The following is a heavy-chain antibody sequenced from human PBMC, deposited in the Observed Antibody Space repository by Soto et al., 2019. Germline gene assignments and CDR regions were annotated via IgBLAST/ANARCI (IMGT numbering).Heavy chain of an antibody. Sequence: QVQLVQSGAEVQKPGASVKVSCKASGYTFTSHYMHWVRQAPGQGLEWMGIINPSGGSTSHGQKFQGRITMTWDTSTSAVYMELSSLRSEDTAVYYCARDLEVTYCSGSSCYSSLDYWGQGTLVTVSS. CDR1: GYTFTSHY. CDR3: ARDLEVTYCSGSSCYSSLDY. CDR2: INPSGGST. D-gene: IGHD2-15*01. J-gene: IGHJ4*02. V-gene: IGHV1-46*01.